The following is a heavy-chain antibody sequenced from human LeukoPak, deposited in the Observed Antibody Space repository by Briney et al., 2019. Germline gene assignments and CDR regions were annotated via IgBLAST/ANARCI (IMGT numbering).Heavy chain of an antibody. Sequence: SGTLSLTCTVSGGPISSGSYYWSWIRQPAGKGLEWIGRIYTSGSTNYNPSLKSRVTISVDTSKNQFSLKLSSVTAADTAVYYCARGYQLLLFDYWGQGTLVTVSS. J-gene: IGHJ4*02. D-gene: IGHD2-2*01. V-gene: IGHV4-61*02. CDR1: GGPISSGSYY. CDR3: ARGYQLLLFDY. CDR2: IYTSGST.